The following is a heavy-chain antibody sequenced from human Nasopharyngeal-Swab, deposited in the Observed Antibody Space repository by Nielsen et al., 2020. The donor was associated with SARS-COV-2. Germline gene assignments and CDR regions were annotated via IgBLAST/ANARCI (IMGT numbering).Heavy chain of an antibody. J-gene: IGHJ4*02. CDR3: ARGIVVALDY. CDR2: IFYSGST. V-gene: IGHV4-38-2*01. Sequence: ESLKISCAASDFIISDHYMDWVRQAPGKGLEWIGSIFYSGSTYYNPSLKSRVTISVDTSKNQFSLKLSSVTAADTAVYYCARGIVVALDYWGQGTLVTVSS. D-gene: IGHD3-22*01. CDR1: DFIISDHY.